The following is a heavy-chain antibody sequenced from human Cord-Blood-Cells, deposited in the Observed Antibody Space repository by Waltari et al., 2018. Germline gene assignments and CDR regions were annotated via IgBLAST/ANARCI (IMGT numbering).Heavy chain of an antibody. J-gene: IGHJ4*02. D-gene: IGHD1-26*01. Sequence: QVQLVQSVSELKKPGASVKVSCKAYGYTFTISAMNWVRQAPGQGLEWMGWINTNTGNPTYAQGFTGRFVFSLDTSVSTAYLQISSLKAEDTAVYYCARGGLGIVGPTGVPDYWGQGTLVTVSS. V-gene: IGHV7-4-1*02. CDR3: ARGGLGIVGPTGVPDY. CDR2: INTNTGNP. CDR1: GYTFTISA.